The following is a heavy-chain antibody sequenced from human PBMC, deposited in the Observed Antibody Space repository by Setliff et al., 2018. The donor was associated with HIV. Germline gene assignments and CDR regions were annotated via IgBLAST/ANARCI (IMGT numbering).Heavy chain of an antibody. J-gene: IGHJ4*02. CDR2: VYHSGTT. CDR1: GYSISTAYY. CDR3: MRGRSITIFGVAYFDF. Sequence: PSETLSLTCAVSGYSISTAYYWGWIRQPPGKGLEWIGSVYHSGTTYYNPSLRSRFTISVDMSNNQFSLKVTSVTAADTAVYYCMRGRSITIFGVAYFDFGGQGTQGTVS. D-gene: IGHD3-3*01. V-gene: IGHV4-38-2*01.